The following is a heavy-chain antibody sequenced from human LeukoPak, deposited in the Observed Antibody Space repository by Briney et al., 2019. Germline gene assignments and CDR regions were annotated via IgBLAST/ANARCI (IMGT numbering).Heavy chain of an antibody. Sequence: SDTLSLTCTVSGASISDYYWSWIRQSAGKGLEWIGRISTTGSTYYNPSFQSRVTMSADPSKTLLFLRLRSVTAADTAVYYCARSPSTIGWNWGYYFDYWGQGSLVTVSS. J-gene: IGHJ4*02. CDR2: ISTTGST. D-gene: IGHD3-3*01. V-gene: IGHV4-4*07. CDR3: ARSPSTIGWNWGYYFDY. CDR1: GASISDYY.